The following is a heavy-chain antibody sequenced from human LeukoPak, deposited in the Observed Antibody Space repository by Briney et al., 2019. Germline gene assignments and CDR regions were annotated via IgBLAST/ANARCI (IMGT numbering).Heavy chain of an antibody. D-gene: IGHD2-21*01. CDR1: GFTLSTFA. CDR2: ITRSGAAK. J-gene: IGHJ4*02. V-gene: IGHV3-23*01. Sequence: PGGSLRLSCAASGFTLSTFAMSWGRQAPGKGLEWVSTITRSGAAKYYANSVKCRFTTSRDTSKNTLYLQMDSPSAEDPALYYCAKDHPSCGGRDCLLFDNWGQGTLVTVSS. CDR3: AKDHPSCGGRDCLLFDN.